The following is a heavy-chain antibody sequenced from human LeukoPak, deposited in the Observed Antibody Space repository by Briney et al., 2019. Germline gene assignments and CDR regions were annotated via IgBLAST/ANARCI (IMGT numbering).Heavy chain of an antibody. CDR2: IYSSGTT. CDR3: ARVLEMRTHAFDI. D-gene: IGHD5-24*01. Sequence: SETLSLTCTVSGGSISSHYWSWIRQPPGKGLEWIGYIYSSGTTSYNPSLMSRVSISVDTSKNQFSLKLTSVTAADTALYYCARVLEMRTHAFDIWGQGTMITVSS. J-gene: IGHJ3*02. V-gene: IGHV4-59*11. CDR1: GGSISSHY.